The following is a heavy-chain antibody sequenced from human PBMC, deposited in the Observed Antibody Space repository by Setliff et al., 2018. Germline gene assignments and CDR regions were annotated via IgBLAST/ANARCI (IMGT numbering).Heavy chain of an antibody. CDR2: IYYSGST. V-gene: IGHV4-31*03. D-gene: IGHD6-19*01. Sequence: SETLSLTCTVSGFSFSNYYMSWIRQYPGKGLEWIGYIYYSGSTYYNPSLQSRVTVSLDSSKNHFSLELTSVTAADTAEYFCARSRTTAVKGGVFAVWGRGTLVTVSS. CDR1: GFSFSNYY. J-gene: IGHJ2*01. CDR3: ARSRTTAVKGGVFAV.